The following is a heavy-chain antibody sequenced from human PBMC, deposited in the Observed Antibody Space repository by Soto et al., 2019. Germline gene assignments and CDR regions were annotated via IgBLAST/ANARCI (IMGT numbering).Heavy chain of an antibody. V-gene: IGHV4-39*01. Sequence: QLQLQESGPGLVKPSETLSLTCTVSGGSISSRGYYWGWIRQPPGKGLEWIGTIYYSGSTYYNPSLKSRVTISVDTSKNQFSLKLSSVTATDTAVYYCATSNGFDPWGQGTLVTVSS. CDR1: GGSISSRGYY. J-gene: IGHJ5*02. CDR3: ATSNGFDP. CDR2: IYYSGST.